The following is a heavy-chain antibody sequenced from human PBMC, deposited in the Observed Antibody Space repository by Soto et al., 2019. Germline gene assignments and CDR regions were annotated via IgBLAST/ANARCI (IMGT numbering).Heavy chain of an antibody. Sequence: GGSLRLSCGASGFDFSNYWMHWVRQAPGKGLVWVSRINGDGSDIKYADSVKGRFTISRDNAKNTLYLQMNSLRAEDTAVYYCARDQSTGDWFDAWGQGTLVTVSS. CDR2: INGDGSDI. V-gene: IGHV3-74*03. J-gene: IGHJ5*02. CDR1: GFDFSNYW. CDR3: ARDQSTGDWFDA. D-gene: IGHD2-2*01.